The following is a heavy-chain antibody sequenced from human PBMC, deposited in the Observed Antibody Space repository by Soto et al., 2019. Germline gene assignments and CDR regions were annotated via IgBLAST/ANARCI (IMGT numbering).Heavy chain of an antibody. J-gene: IGHJ5*02. CDR1: GGSVSSGSYY. Sequence: QVQLQESGPGLVKPSETLSLTCTVSGGSVSSGSYYWTWIRQPPGKGLEWIGHIYYSGSTNYNPTLKSRVTISLDTSKNQFTLKLSSVTAADPAVYYCAREYHPWGQGTLVTVSS. CDR3: AREYHP. D-gene: IGHD2-2*02. V-gene: IGHV4-61*01. CDR2: IYYSGST.